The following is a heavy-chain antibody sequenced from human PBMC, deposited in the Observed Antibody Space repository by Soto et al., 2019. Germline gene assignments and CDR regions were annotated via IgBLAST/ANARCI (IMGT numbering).Heavy chain of an antibody. Sequence: SETLSLTCTVSGGSISRYYWSWIRQPPGKGLEWIGYIYYSGSTNYSPSLKSRVTRSVDTSKNQFSLKLSSVTAADTAVYYCARDRRIGDSYYYYYGMDVWGQGTTVTVPS. J-gene: IGHJ6*02. V-gene: IGHV4-59*01. CDR2: IYYSGST. CDR3: ARDRRIGDSYYYYYGMDV. D-gene: IGHD2-21*02. CDR1: GGSISRYY.